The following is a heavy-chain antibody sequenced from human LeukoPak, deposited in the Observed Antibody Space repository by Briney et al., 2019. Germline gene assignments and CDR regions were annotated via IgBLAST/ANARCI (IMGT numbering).Heavy chain of an antibody. CDR3: VRDPPSRQFDP. Sequence: SETLSLTCNVSGGSMNSYYWTWIRQPAGKGLEWIGRINPSGSTNYNPSLKSRVTMSVDTSKNQFSLNLTFVTAADTAVYYCVRDPPSRQFDPWGQGTLVTVSS. J-gene: IGHJ5*02. CDR2: INPSGST. V-gene: IGHV4-4*07. CDR1: GGSMNSYY.